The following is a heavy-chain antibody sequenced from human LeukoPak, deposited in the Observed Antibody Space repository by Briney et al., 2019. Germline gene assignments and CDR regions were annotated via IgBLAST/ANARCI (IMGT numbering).Heavy chain of an antibody. V-gene: IGHV3-74*01. CDR2: INSDGSST. J-gene: IGHJ4*02. D-gene: IGHD2-15*01. CDR1: VFTFSSYW. CDR3: ARRAAPFEY. Sequence: GGPLILSCAASVFTFSSYWMHWVRQAPGKGLGWVSRINSDGSSTSYAASVKRRFTISRDNAKNTRYLQMNSLRAEGTSVYDGARRAAPFEYWGQGPLVTVSS.